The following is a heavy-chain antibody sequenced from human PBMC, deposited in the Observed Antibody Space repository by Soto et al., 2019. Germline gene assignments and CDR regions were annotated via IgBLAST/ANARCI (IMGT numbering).Heavy chain of an antibody. CDR2: ISWNSGSI. CDR1: GFTFDDYA. J-gene: IGHJ6*03. D-gene: IGHD5-12*01. V-gene: IGHV3-9*01. CDR3: AKGVATIRGYYYYYYMDV. Sequence: GGSLRLSCAASGFTFDDYAMHWVRQAPGKGLEWVSGISWNSGSIGYADSVKGRFTISRDNAKNSLYLQMNSLRAEDTALYYCAKGVATIRGYYYYYYMDVRGKGTTVTVSS.